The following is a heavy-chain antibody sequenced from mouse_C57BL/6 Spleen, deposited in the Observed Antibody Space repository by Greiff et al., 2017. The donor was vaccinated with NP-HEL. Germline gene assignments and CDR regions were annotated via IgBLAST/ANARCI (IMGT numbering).Heavy chain of an antibody. CDR3: ARWGSNRGFAY. D-gene: IGHD2-5*01. CDR2: IYPGDGDT. J-gene: IGHJ3*01. V-gene: IGHV1-80*01. CDR1: GYAFSSYW. Sequence: QVQLQQSGAELVKPGASVKISCKASGYAFSSYWMNWVKQRPGKGLEWIGQIYPGDGDTNYNGKFKGKATLTADKSSSTAYMQLSSRTSEDAAVYCCARWGSNRGFAYWGQGTLVTVSA.